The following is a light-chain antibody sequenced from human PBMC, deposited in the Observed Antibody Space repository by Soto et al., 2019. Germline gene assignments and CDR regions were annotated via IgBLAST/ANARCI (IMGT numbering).Light chain of an antibody. J-gene: IGLJ3*02. Sequence: QAVVTQPPSASGTPGQRVTISCSGSSSNIGSNYVYWYQQFPGTAPKLLIYRNNQRPSGVPDRFSGSKSGTSASLAISGLRSEDEADYYCAAWDDSLSGRGWVFGGGTQLTVL. V-gene: IGLV1-47*01. CDR2: RNN. CDR3: AAWDDSLSGRGWV. CDR1: SSNIGSNY.